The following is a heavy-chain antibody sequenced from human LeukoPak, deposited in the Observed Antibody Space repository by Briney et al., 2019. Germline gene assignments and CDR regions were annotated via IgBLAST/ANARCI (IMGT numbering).Heavy chain of an antibody. CDR2: INHSGST. CDR3: ARYGSGSYYRGPYYFDY. D-gene: IGHD3-10*01. Sequence: SETLSLTCAVYGGSFSGYYWSWIRQPPGRGLEWIGEINHSGSTNYNPSLKSRVTISVDTSKNQFSLKLSSVTAADTAVYYCARYGSGSYYRGPYYFDYWGQGTLVTVSS. J-gene: IGHJ4*02. CDR1: GGSFSGYY. V-gene: IGHV4-34*01.